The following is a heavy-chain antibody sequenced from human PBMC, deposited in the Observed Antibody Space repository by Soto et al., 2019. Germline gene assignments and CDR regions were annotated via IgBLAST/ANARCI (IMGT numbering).Heavy chain of an antibody. Sequence: ASVKVSCKASGYTFTSYGISWVRQAPGQGLEWMGWISAYNGNTNYAQKLQGRVTMTTDTSTSTAYMELRSLRSDDTAVYYCARGTGNCDFWSGYGYAFDIWGQGTMVTVSS. CDR2: ISAYNGNT. D-gene: IGHD3-3*01. CDR1: GYTFTSYG. CDR3: ARGTGNCDFWSGYGYAFDI. V-gene: IGHV1-18*01. J-gene: IGHJ3*02.